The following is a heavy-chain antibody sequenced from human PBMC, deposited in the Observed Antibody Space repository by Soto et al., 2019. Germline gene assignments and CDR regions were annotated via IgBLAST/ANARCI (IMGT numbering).Heavy chain of an antibody. D-gene: IGHD6-19*01. CDR2: ISGSGVST. CDR1: GFTFSSYA. J-gene: IGHJ4*02. V-gene: IGHV3-23*01. CDR3: AKEVGYSSGYDYFDY. Sequence: EVQLLGSGGGLVQPGGSLRLSCAASGFTFSSYAMSWVRQAPGKGLEWVSGISGSGVSTHYADSVKGRFTISRDNSKNAPYVQMNSLIAEDTAVYYCAKEVGYSSGYDYFDYWGQGTLVTVSS.